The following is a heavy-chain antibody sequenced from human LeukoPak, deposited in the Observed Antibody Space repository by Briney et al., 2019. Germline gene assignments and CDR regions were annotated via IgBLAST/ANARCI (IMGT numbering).Heavy chain of an antibody. Sequence: PGGSLRLSCAASGFTFSSYGMHWVRQAPGKGLEWVAVIWYDGSNKYYADSVKGRFTISRDNSKNTLYLQMNSLRAEDTAVYYCARESHRGWYYFDYWGQGTLVTVSS. V-gene: IGHV3-33*01. D-gene: IGHD6-19*01. CDR1: GFTFSSYG. CDR3: ARESHRGWYYFDY. CDR2: IWYDGSNK. J-gene: IGHJ4*02.